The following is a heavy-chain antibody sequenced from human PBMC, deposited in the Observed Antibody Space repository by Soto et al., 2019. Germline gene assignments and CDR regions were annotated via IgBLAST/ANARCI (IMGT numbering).Heavy chain of an antibody. Sequence: RASVKVSCKASAGTFLDFALSWVRQVPGQGLEWMGGIIPVLGTTTYAQKFQGRVSITADKSTDTAYIELSSLISEDTAVYYCACNWGNSLKNWLAPWGQGTLVTVSS. J-gene: IGHJ5*02. CDR1: AGTFLDFA. CDR2: IIPVLGTT. D-gene: IGHD7-27*01. CDR3: ACNWGNSLKNWLAP. V-gene: IGHV1-69*10.